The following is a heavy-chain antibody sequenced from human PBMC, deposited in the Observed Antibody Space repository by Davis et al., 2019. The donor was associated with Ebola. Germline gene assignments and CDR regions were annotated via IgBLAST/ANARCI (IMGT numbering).Heavy chain of an antibody. V-gene: IGHV1-2*02. CDR1: GGTFNSYA. CDR3: ARSPFGSGSYSSYYYGMDV. D-gene: IGHD3-10*01. Sequence: ASVKVSCKTSGGTFNSYAISWVRQAPGQGLEWMGWINPNSGGTNYAQKFQGRVTMTRDTSITTAYMELSRLTSHDTAVYYCARSPFGSGSYSSYYYGMDVWGQGTTVTVSS. J-gene: IGHJ6*02. CDR2: INPNSGGT.